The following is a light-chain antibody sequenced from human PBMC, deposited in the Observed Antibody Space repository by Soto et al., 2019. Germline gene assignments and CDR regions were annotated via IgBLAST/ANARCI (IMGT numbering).Light chain of an antibody. CDR2: GAS. V-gene: IGKV3-20*01. CDR3: QQYGSSPT. J-gene: IGKJ5*01. CDR1: QSVSNNY. Sequence: VLTQSPSTRSLSPGERATLSCRASQSVSNNYLAWYQQKPGQAPRLLIYGASSRATGIPDRFSGSGSGTDFTLTISRLEPVDFAVYYCQQYGSSPTFGQGRRLAI.